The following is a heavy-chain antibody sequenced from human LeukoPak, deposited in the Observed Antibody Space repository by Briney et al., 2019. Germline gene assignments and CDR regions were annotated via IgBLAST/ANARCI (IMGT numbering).Heavy chain of an antibody. CDR1: GGSLSGYY. CDR2: INHSGST. CDR3: ARRVIVATIDY. J-gene: IGHJ4*02. V-gene: IGHV4-34*01. D-gene: IGHD5-12*01. Sequence: SETLSLTCAVYGGSLSGYYWSWIRQPPGKGLEWIGEINHSGSTNYNPSLKSRVTISADTSKNQFSLKLSSVTAADTAVYFCARRVIVATIDYWGQGTLVTVSS.